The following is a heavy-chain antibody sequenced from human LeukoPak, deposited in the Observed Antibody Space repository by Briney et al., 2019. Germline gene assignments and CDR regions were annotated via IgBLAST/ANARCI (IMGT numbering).Heavy chain of an antibody. CDR1: RYTFTGYC. CDR3: ARVPSFKLGYCSGGSCYPFDY. CDR2: INPNNGGT. D-gene: IGHD2-15*01. J-gene: IGHJ4*02. Sequence: ASVKVSCKASRYTFTGYCMHWVCQAPGQGLEWMGRINPNNGGTNYAQKFQGSVTMTRDTSISTAYMELSRLRSDDTAVYYCARVPSFKLGYCSGGSCYPFDYWGQGTLVTVSS. V-gene: IGHV1-2*06.